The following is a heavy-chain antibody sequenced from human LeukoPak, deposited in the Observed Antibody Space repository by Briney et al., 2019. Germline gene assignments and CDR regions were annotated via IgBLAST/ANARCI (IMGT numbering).Heavy chain of an antibody. V-gene: IGHV3-23*01. CDR2: LSGSGGAT. D-gene: IGHD3-22*01. CDR1: GFTFSNYA. CDR3: ARSRDYDSSGYYDY. J-gene: IGHJ4*02. Sequence: GGSLRLSCAASGFTFSNYAMSWVRQAPGKGLEWVSALSGSGGATYYADSVKGRFTISRDNSKNTLYLQMNSLRVEDTAVYHCARSRDYDSSGYYDYWGQGTLVTVSS.